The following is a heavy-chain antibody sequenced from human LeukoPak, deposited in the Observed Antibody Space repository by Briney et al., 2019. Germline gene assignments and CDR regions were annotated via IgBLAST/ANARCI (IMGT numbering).Heavy chain of an antibody. CDR1: GFTFSSSG. CDR3: TKPASGSASERFEY. V-gene: IGHV3-30*02. CDR2: IRYDGGIK. D-gene: IGHD1-26*01. J-gene: IGHJ4*02. Sequence: RGSLRPSSAASGFTFSSSGMHWVRQAPGKGLEWVAYIRYDGGIKHHADSVKGRFPVSRDNSKNTLYLQMSSLRPEDTAVYYCTKPASGSASERFEYWGQASLVSVSS.